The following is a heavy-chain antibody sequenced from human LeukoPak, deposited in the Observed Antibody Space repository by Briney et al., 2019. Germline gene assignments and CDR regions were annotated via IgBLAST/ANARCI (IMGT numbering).Heavy chain of an antibody. D-gene: IGHD3-3*01. CDR3: ARGFLEWLFFDY. Sequence: GASVKVSCKASGYTFTGYYMHWVRQAPGQGLEWMGWINPNSGGTNYAQKSQGRVTMTRDTSTSTAYIELSRLRSDDTAVYYCARGFLEWLFFDYWGQGTLVTVSS. J-gene: IGHJ4*02. V-gene: IGHV1-2*02. CDR1: GYTFTGYY. CDR2: INPNSGGT.